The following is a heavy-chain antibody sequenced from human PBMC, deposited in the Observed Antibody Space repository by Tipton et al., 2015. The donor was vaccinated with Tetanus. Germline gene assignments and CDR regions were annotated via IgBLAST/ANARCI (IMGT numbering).Heavy chain of an antibody. Sequence: TLSLTCTVSGGSISSGGYYWSWIRQHPGKGLEWIGYIYYSGSAYYNPSLKSRITLSVATSKKQFSLRLTSVSAADTAVYYCARRGLGYSSHWYPNKAYGMDVWGQGTTVTVSS. CDR3: ARRGLGYSSHWYPNKAYGMDV. J-gene: IGHJ6*02. D-gene: IGHD6-19*01. V-gene: IGHV4-31*03. CDR2: IYYSGSA. CDR1: GGSISSGGYY.